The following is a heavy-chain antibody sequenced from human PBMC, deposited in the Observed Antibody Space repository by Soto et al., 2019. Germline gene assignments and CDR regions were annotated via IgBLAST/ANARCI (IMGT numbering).Heavy chain of an antibody. Sequence: SVKVSCKASGYTFTGYYMHWVRQAPAQGLEWMGRIIPILGIANYAQKFQGRVTITADKSTSTAYMELSSLRSEDTAVYYCARDDDFWSGQKYYFDYWGQGTLVTVSS. CDR2: IIPILGIA. J-gene: IGHJ4*02. CDR1: GYTFTGYY. V-gene: IGHV1-69*04. D-gene: IGHD3-3*01. CDR3: ARDDDFWSGQKYYFDY.